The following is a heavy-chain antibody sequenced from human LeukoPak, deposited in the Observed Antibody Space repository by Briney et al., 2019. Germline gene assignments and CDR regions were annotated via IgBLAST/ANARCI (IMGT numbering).Heavy chain of an antibody. CDR2: ISSSSSYI. D-gene: IGHD3-10*01. J-gene: IGHJ4*02. CDR3: ARDTMVRGVDQGGCDY. Sequence: GGSLRLSCAASGFTFSSYSMNWVRQAPGKGLEWVSSISSSSSYIYYADSVKGRFTISRDNAKNSLYLQMNSLRAEDTAVYYCARDTMVRGVDQGGCDYWGQGTLVTVSS. V-gene: IGHV3-21*01. CDR1: GFTFSSYS.